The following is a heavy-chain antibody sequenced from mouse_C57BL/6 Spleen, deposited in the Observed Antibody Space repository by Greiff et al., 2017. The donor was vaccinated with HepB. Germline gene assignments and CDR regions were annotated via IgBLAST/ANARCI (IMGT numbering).Heavy chain of an antibody. J-gene: IGHJ1*03. CDR2: ISNGGGST. D-gene: IGHD1-1*01. CDR1: GFTFSDYY. Sequence: EVMLVESGGGLVQPGGSLKLSCAASGFTFSDYYMYWVRQTPEKRLEWVAYISNGGGSTYYPDTVKGRFTISRDNAKNTLYLQMSRLKSEDTAMYYCARITTVVARYFDVWGTGTTVTVSS. V-gene: IGHV5-12*01. CDR3: ARITTVVARYFDV.